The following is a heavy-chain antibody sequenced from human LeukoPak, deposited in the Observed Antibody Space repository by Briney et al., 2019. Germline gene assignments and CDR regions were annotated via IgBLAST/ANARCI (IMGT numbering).Heavy chain of an antibody. CDR2: IKQDGREK. CDR3: ATSQTTSGQYGNAFDI. J-gene: IGHJ3*02. D-gene: IGHD6-19*01. CDR1: GFTFSSYW. V-gene: IGHV3-7*01. Sequence: GGSLRLSCAASGFTFSSYWRSWVRQAPGKGLEWVANIKQDGREKYYVDSMKGRITISRDNAKNSLYLQMNSLRAEDTAVYYCATSQTTSGQYGNAFDIWGQGTMVTVSS.